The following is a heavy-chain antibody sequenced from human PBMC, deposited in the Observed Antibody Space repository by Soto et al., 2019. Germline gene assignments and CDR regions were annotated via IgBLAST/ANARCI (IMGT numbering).Heavy chain of an antibody. CDR3: GRDNVVRGSYYAY. D-gene: IGHD1-26*01. CDR1: GYIFSSYG. Sequence: ASVKVSCKASGYIFSSYGISWVRQAPGQGLEWMGWVSAYNGNTNYPQKLQGRVTMTTDTSTSTAYMELRSLRSDDTAMYYCGRDNVVRGSYYAYWGQEPWSPSPQ. J-gene: IGHJ4*01. V-gene: IGHV1-18*01. CDR2: VSAYNGNT.